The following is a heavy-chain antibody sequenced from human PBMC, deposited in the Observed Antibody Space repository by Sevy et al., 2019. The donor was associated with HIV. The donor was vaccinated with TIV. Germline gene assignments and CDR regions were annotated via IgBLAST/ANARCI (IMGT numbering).Heavy chain of an antibody. CDR3: ASWLIAARPSRYYGMDV. CDR1: GFTFSSYW. V-gene: IGHV3-7*01. J-gene: IGHJ6*02. Sequence: GGSLRLSCAASGFTFSSYWMSWVRQAPGKGLEWVANIKQDGSEKYYVDPVKGRFTISRDNAKTSLYLQMNSLRAEDTAVYYCASWLIAARPSRYYGMDVWGQGTTVTVSS. D-gene: IGHD6-6*01. CDR2: IKQDGSEK.